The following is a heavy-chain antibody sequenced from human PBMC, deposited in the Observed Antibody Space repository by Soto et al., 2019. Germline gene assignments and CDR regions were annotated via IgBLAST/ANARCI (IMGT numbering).Heavy chain of an antibody. Sequence: QVQLQQWGAGLLKPSETLSLTCAVYGGSFSGYQWSWIRQTPGKALEWIGEINDSGNINYHPSLKSRVPLFLDTPNKQISLELRSVTAAATAVYYCARGLILWFGELTRRGGYYSYMDVWGKGTTVIVSS. J-gene: IGHJ6*03. D-gene: IGHD3-10*01. CDR3: ARGLILWFGELTRRGGYYSYMDV. V-gene: IGHV4-34*01. CDR2: INDSGNI. CDR1: GGSFSGYQ.